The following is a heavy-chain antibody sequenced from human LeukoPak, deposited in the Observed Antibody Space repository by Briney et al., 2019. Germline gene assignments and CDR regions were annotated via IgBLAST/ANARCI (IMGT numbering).Heavy chain of an antibody. CDR2: IYPGDSDT. CDR1: GYSFTSYW. D-gene: IGHD2-15*01. J-gene: IGHJ3*02. CDR3: AIRLGYCSGGSCYDPDAFDI. Sequence: GESLKISXKGSGYSFTSYWIGCVRQTPGKGLEWMGIIYPGDSDTIYSPSFQGQVTISADKSISTAYLQWSSLKASDTAMYYCAIRLGYCSGGSCYDPDAFDIWGQGTMVTVSS. V-gene: IGHV5-51*01.